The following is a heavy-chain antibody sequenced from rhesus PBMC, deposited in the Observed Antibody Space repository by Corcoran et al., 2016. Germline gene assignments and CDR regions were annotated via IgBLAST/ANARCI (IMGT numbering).Heavy chain of an antibody. Sequence: QVTLKESGPALVKPTQTLTLTCTFSGFSISTSGTGVGWIRQPPGKALEWLASIYWNDSKYYSTSLKSRLTISKDTSKNQVVLTMTNMDPVDTATYYCARARGYCTGSGCYVGIDYWGQGVLVTVSS. CDR3: ARARGYCTGSGCYVGIDY. V-gene: IGHV2-95*01. D-gene: IGHD2-21*01. CDR1: GFSISTSGTG. CDR2: IYWNDSK. J-gene: IGHJ4*01.